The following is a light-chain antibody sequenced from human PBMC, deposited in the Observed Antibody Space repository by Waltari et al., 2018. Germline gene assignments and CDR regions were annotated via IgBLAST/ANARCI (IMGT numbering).Light chain of an antibody. CDR1: SRDVGGYNY. J-gene: IGLJ2*01. CDR2: EVS. V-gene: IGLV2-8*01. Sequence: SALTQPPSASGSPGQSVTISCTGTSRDVGGYNYVSRYQHHPGKAPKLMIYEVSKRPSGVPDRFSGSKSGNTASLTVSGLQAEDEADYYCSSYAGINTVIFGGGTKLTVL. CDR3: SSYAGINTVI.